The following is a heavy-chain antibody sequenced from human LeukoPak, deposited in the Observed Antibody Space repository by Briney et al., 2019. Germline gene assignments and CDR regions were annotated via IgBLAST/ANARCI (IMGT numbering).Heavy chain of an antibody. D-gene: IGHD6-13*01. CDR2: IYPGDSDT. J-gene: IGHJ4*02. V-gene: IGHV5-51*01. CDR1: GYSFRNYW. Sequence: GESLKISFKGSGYSFRNYWIGWVRQMPGKGLEWMGMIYPGDSDTRYSPSFQGQVTISADKSISTAYLQWSSLEASDTAMYYCARSYSSSWYSWGQGTLVTVSS. CDR3: ARSYSSSWYS.